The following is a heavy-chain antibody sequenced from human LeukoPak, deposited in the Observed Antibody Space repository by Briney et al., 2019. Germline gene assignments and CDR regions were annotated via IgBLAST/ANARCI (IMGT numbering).Heavy chain of an antibody. CDR2: IQNHGGDK. Sequence: RGSLRLSCAASGIRFSGSGMHWVRQAPGKGLEWVSFIQNHGGDKNYADSVKGRFTVSRDNSQNTVYLQMNTLRPEGTAVYYCAREGGVVVAGTFDYWGQGTLVTVSS. V-gene: IGHV3-30*02. D-gene: IGHD6-19*01. CDR1: GIRFSGSG. J-gene: IGHJ4*02. CDR3: AREGGVVVAGTFDY.